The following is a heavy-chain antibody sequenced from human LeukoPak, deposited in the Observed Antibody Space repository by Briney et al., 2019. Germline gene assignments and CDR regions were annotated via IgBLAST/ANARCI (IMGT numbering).Heavy chain of an antibody. CDR1: GDSVSSNSSA. D-gene: IGHD3-10*01. CDR2: TYYRSKWYN. Sequence: SQTLSLTCAISGDSVSSNSSAWNWIRQSPSRGLEWLGSTYYRSKWYNDYAVSVKSRITINPDTSKNQFSLQLNSVTPEDTAVYYCARGIAMVRGVVYFDYWGQGTLVTVSS. CDR3: ARGIAMVRGVVYFDY. J-gene: IGHJ4*02. V-gene: IGHV6-1*01.